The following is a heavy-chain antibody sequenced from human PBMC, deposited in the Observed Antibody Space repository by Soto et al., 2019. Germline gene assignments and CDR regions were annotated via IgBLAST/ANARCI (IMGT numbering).Heavy chain of an antibody. J-gene: IGHJ6*03. CDR1: GGSISSYY. CDR2: IYYSGST. Sequence: SETLSLTCTVSGGSISSYYWSWIRQPPGKGLEWIGYIYYSGSTNYNPSLKSRVTISVDTSKNQFSLKLSSVTAADTAVYYCARVTVGGYPYYYYYMDVWGKGTTVTVSS. D-gene: IGHD3-22*01. CDR3: ARVTVGGYPYYYYYMDV. V-gene: IGHV4-59*01.